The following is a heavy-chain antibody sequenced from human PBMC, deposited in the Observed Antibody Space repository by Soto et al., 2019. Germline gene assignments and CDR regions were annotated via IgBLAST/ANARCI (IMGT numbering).Heavy chain of an antibody. CDR3: ARHNEMWGGYGLELINGMDV. CDR1: GGSISSSSYY. J-gene: IGHJ6*02. D-gene: IGHD1-7*01. V-gene: IGHV4-39*01. CDR2: IYYSGST. Sequence: SETLSLTCTVSGGSISSSSYYWGWIRQPPGKGLEWIGSIYYSGSTYYNPSLKSRVTISVDTSKNQFSLKLSSVTAADTAVYYCARHNEMWGGYGLELINGMDVWGQGTTVTVSS.